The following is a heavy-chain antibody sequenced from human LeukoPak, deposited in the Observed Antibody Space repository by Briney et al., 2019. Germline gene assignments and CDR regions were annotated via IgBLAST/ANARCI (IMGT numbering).Heavy chain of an antibody. V-gene: IGHV3-74*01. D-gene: IGHD6-13*01. CDR1: GFTFSSNW. J-gene: IGHJ4*02. CDR3: ATFVGIAAG. CDR2: ISIDGRSA. Sequence: WGSLRLSCAVSGFTFSSNWMYWVRQAPGKGLVWGSRISIDGRSATYSGSVKGRFTISRDNDKNTLYLQMNSLRAEDTAVYYCATFVGIAAGWGQGTLVTVSS.